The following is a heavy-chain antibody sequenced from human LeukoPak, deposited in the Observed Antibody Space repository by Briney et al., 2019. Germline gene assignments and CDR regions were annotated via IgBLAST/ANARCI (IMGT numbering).Heavy chain of an antibody. J-gene: IGHJ4*02. CDR2: IRHDGSNK. CDR1: GFTFSSYG. Sequence: GGSLRLSCAASGFTFSSYGMHWVRQAPGKGLEWVAFIRHDGSNKYYADSVKGRFTISRDNSKNTLYLQMNSLRAEDTAVYYCAKGGPQHIVVVTAIPLFDYWGQGTLVTVSS. D-gene: IGHD2-21*02. V-gene: IGHV3-30*02. CDR3: AKGGPQHIVVVTAIPLFDY.